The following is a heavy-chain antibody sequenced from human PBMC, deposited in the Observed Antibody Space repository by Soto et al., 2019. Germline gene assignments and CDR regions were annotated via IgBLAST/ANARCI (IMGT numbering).Heavy chain of an antibody. CDR2: ISSSGGST. Sequence: GVALKLSSADSGITFSGDAVSWVRQAPGKGLEWVSAISSSGGSTYYADSVKGRFTISRDNSKNTLYLQMNSLRAEDTAVYYCAKSRLLEGAYYGMGVWGQGNTVTVSS. J-gene: IGHJ6*02. CDR3: AKSRLLEGAYYGMGV. CDR1: GITFSGDA. D-gene: IGHD1-1*01. V-gene: IGHV3-23*01.